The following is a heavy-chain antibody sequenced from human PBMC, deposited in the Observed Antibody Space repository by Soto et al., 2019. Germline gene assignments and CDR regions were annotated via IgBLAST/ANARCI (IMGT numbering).Heavy chain of an antibody. CDR2: ISGSGAST. Sequence: HPGGSLRLSCAASGFSFSSSAMSWVRKAPGKGMEWVSAISGSGASTYYNPSLKSRVTMSVDTSKNQFYLKLSSVTAADTAVFFCARHITTELLFDYWGQGTLLTVSS. D-gene: IGHD1-1*01. CDR3: ARHITTELLFDY. V-gene: IGHV3-23*01. J-gene: IGHJ4*02. CDR1: GFSFSSSA.